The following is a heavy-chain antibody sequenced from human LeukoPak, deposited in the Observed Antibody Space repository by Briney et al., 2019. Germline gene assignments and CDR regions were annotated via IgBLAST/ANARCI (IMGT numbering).Heavy chain of an antibody. D-gene: IGHD3-10*01. V-gene: IGHV3-53*01. Sequence: PGGSLRLSCAASGFTVSSNYMSWVRQAPGKGLEWVSVIYSGGSTYYADSVKGRFTISRDNSKNTLYLQMNSLRAEDTAVYYCAKKFGPYYYYYMDVWGKGTTVTISS. J-gene: IGHJ6*03. CDR3: AKKFGPYYYYYMDV. CDR1: GFTVSSNY. CDR2: IYSGGST.